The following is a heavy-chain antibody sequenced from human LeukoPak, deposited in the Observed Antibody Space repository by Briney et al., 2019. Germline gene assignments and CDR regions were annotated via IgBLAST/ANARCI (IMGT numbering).Heavy chain of an antibody. J-gene: IGHJ4*02. V-gene: IGHV1-69*13. CDR1: GGTFSSYA. D-gene: IGHD3-10*01. CDR2: IIPIFGTA. Sequence: ASVKVSCKASGGTFSSYAISWVRQAPGQGLEWMGGIIPIFGTANYAQKFQGRVTITADESTSTAYMELSSLRSEDTAVYYCVRSITMVRGYDYWGQGTLVTVSS. CDR3: VRSITMVRGYDY.